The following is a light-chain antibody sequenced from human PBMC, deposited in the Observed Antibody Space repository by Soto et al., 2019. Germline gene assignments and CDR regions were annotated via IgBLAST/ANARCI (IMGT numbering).Light chain of an antibody. V-gene: IGLV1-44*01. CDR3: AAWDDSLNGHYV. Sequence: QLVLTQPPSASGTPGQRVTISCSGSSSNIGSNTVNWYQQLPGTAPKLLIYSNNQRPSGVPDRFSGSKSGTSASLAISGLQSEDEADYYCAAWDDSLNGHYVFGTGTKVTVL. J-gene: IGLJ1*01. CDR1: SSNIGSNT. CDR2: SNN.